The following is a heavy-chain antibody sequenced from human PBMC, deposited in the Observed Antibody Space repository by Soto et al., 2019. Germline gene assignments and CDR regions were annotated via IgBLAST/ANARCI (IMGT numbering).Heavy chain of an antibody. CDR1: GDSISSYY. CDR2: IYDRGTT. V-gene: IGHV4-59*01. J-gene: IGHJ6*02. Sequence: SETLSLTCTVSGDSISSYYWSWIRQPPGKGLEWIAYIYDRGTTNYNPSLKSRVTISLDTSKNQFSLKLSSVTAADTAVYYCARGGNWNSYYYRLDVWGQGTTGTVSS. D-gene: IGHD1-1*01. CDR3: ARGGNWNSYYYRLDV.